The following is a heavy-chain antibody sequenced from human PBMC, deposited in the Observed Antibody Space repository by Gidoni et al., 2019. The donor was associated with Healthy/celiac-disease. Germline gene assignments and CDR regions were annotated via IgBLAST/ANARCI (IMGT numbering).Heavy chain of an antibody. J-gene: IGHJ2*01. CDR2: INHSGST. Sequence: QVQLQQWGAGLLKPSETLSLTCAVSGGSFSGYYWSWIRQPQGKGLEWIGEINHSGSTNYNPSLKSRVTISVDTSKNQFSLKLSSVTAADTAVYYCARVFYDSSGYRLYFDLWGRGTLVTVSS. CDR3: ARVFYDSSGYRLYFDL. D-gene: IGHD3-22*01. CDR1: GGSFSGYY. V-gene: IGHV4-34*01.